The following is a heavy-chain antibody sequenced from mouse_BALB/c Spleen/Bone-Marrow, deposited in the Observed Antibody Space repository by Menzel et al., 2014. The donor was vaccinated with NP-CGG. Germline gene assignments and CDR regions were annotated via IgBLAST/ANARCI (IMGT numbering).Heavy chain of an antibody. D-gene: IGHD2-14*01. CDR2: INPYNDYT. Sequence: EVQLVESGPELVKPGASVKMSCKASGYTFTSYIIHWVKQKPGQGLDWIGYINPYNDYTKYNEKFKGKATLTSDRSSSTAYMELSSLTSEDSAVYYCARLGPYYRYDVAYWGQGTLVTVSA. CDR3: ARLGPYYRYDVAY. CDR1: GYTFTSYI. J-gene: IGHJ3*01. V-gene: IGHV1-14*01.